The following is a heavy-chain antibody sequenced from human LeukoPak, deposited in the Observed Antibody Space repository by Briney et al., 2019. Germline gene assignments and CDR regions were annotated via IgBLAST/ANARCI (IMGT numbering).Heavy chain of an antibody. V-gene: IGHV4-59*11. Sequence: SETLSLTCTVSGGSISSHYRSWIRQTPGEGLEWIGQINYSGSTYYNPSLKTRVTLSIATSKNQFSVKLSSVTAADTAVYYCARDIEAVAATLYFDYWGQGTLVTVSS. CDR3: ARDIEAVAATLYFDY. D-gene: IGHD6-25*01. CDR1: GGSISSHY. CDR2: INYSGST. J-gene: IGHJ4*02.